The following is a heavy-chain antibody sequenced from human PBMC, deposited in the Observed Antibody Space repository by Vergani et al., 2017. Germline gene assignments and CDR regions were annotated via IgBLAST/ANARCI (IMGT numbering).Heavy chain of an antibody. CDR2: INPNSGGT. J-gene: IGHJ4*02. D-gene: IGHD3-9*01. V-gene: IGHV1-2*02. CDR1: GYTFTGYY. CDR3: ARVAYDILTGYQNFDY. Sequence: VQLVESGGGLVKPGASVKVSCKASGYTFTGYYMHWVRQAPGQGLEWMGWINPNSGGTNYAQKFQGRVTMTRDTSISTAYMELSRLRSDDTAVYYCARVAYDILTGYQNFDYWGQGTLVTVSS.